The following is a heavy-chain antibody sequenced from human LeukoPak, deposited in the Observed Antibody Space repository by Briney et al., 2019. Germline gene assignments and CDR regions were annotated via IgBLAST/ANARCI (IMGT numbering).Heavy chain of an antibody. V-gene: IGHV3-30-3*01. D-gene: IGHD5-12*01. J-gene: IGHJ4*02. CDR2: ILYDGGNA. CDR3: ARGEFSGLDY. Sequence: GRSLRLSCAASGFTFSSYAMHWVRQAPGKGLEWVAVILYDGGNAHYADSVRGRFTISRDNPKNTLWLQMNGQTPDDTAVYYCARGEFSGLDYWGQGTLVTVSS. CDR1: GFTFSSYA.